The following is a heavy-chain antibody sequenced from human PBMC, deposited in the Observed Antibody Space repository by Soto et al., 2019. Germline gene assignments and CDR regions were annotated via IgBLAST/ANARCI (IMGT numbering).Heavy chain of an antibody. CDR1: GGSFSGYY. V-gene: IGHV4-34*01. D-gene: IGHD3-10*01. Sequence: SETLSLTCAVYGGSFSGYYWSWIRQPPGKGLEWIGEINHSGSTNYNPSLKSRVTISVDTSKNQFSLKLSSVTAADTAVYYCARAGGNGGYYGSGSYYNRNWFDPWGQGTLVT. J-gene: IGHJ5*02. CDR2: INHSGST. CDR3: ARAGGNGGYYGSGSYYNRNWFDP.